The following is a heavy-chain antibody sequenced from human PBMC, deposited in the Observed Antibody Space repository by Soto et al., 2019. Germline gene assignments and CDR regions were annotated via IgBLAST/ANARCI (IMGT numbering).Heavy chain of an antibody. Sequence: GGSLRLSCAASGFTFSSYWMSWVRQAPGKGLEWVANIKQDGSEKYYVDSVKGRFTISRDNAKNSLYLQMNSLRAEDTAVYYCARVPPILLYFGGYFDYWGQGTLVTVSS. D-gene: IGHD3-9*01. J-gene: IGHJ4*02. CDR1: GFTFSSYW. CDR2: IKQDGSEK. V-gene: IGHV3-7*01. CDR3: ARVPPILLYFGGYFDY.